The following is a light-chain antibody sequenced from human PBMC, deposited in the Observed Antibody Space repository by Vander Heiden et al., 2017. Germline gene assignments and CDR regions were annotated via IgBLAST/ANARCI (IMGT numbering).Light chain of an antibody. Sequence: SSELTQPPSVSVSPGQTARITCSGDALPKQYAYWYQQKPGQAPVLVIYKDSERPSGIPERFSGSSSGTTVTLTISGVQAEDEADYYCQSADSSGTYVVFGGGTNLTVL. V-gene: IGLV3-25*03. CDR1: ALPKQY. CDR3: QSADSSGTYVV. J-gene: IGLJ2*01. CDR2: KDS.